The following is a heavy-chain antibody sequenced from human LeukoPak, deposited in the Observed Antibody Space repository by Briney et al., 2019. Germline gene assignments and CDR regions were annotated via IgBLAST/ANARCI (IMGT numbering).Heavy chain of an antibody. CDR1: GFTFSSYG. V-gene: IGHV3-30*02. D-gene: IGHD6-13*01. Sequence: AGSLRLSCAASGFTFSSYGMHWVRQAPGKGLEWVAFIRYDGSNKYYAHSVKGRFTISRDNSKNTLYLQMNSLRAEDTAVYYCAKLAAVGFDYWGQGTLVTLSS. J-gene: IGHJ4*02. CDR3: AKLAAVGFDY. CDR2: IRYDGSNK.